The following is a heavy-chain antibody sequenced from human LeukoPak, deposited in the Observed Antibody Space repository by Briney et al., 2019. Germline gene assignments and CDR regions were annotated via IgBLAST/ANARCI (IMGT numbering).Heavy chain of an antibody. CDR2: IKSKTDGGTV. Sequence: GGSLRLSCAASGFTFSSVWMSWVRQAPGKGLEWVGRIKSKTDGGTVDYAAPVKGRFTISRDDLKNTLYLEMNSLKTEDTAVYYCTKDHGSGSYYFDHWGQGTLVTVSS. CDR1: GFTFSSVW. V-gene: IGHV3-15*01. D-gene: IGHD3-10*01. CDR3: TKDHGSGSYYFDH. J-gene: IGHJ4*02.